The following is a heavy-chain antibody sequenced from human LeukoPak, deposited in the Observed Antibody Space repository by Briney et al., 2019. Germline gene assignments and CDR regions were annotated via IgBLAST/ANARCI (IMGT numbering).Heavy chain of an antibody. CDR3: ANRGRNYPFDY. CDR2: IAYDGRNK. V-gene: IGHV3-30*18. CDR1: GFNLSNYG. J-gene: IGHJ4*02. D-gene: IGHD1-7*01. Sequence: PGGSLRLSCAASGFNLSNYGMHWVRQAPGKGLEWVAVIAYDGRNKYYVDSVKGRFTISRDNSKNTLYLQMNSLRLEDTAMYHCANRGRNYPFDYWGQGTLVIVSS.